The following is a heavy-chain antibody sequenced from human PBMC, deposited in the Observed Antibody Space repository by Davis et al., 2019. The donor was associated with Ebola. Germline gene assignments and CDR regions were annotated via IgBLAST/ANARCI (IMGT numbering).Heavy chain of an antibody. CDR3: ARQTSYYYAMDV. J-gene: IGHJ6*02. CDR1: DYNFLNYC. CDR2: IYPVDSDT. Sequence: GESLKISCTSFDYNFLNYCLGWVLPTPGKDLASMGIIYPVDSDTRYSPSFRGQVTISADKSISTAYLQWSSLKVSDTAMYYCARQTSYYYAMDVWGQGTTVTVSS. V-gene: IGHV5-51*01.